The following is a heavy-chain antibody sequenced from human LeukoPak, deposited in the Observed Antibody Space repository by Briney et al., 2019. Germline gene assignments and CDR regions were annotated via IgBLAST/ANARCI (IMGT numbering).Heavy chain of an antibody. CDR3: TVHYLGYCSGGSCYYYYGMDV. CDR1: GFSFSGHW. Sequence: GGSLRLSCTASGFSFSGHWMHWARQAPGKGLEWVGRIKSKTDGGTTDYAAPVKGRFTISRDDSKNTLYLQMNSLKTEDTAVYYCTVHYLGYCSGGSCYYYYGMDVWGQGTTVTVSS. V-gene: IGHV3-15*07. J-gene: IGHJ6*02. D-gene: IGHD2-15*01. CDR2: IKSKTDGGTT.